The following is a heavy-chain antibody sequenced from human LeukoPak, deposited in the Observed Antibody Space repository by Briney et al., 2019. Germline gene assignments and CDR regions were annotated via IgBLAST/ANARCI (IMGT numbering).Heavy chain of an antibody. Sequence: PSQTLSLTCTVSGGSISSGDYYWSWIRQPPGKGLEWIGYIYYSGSTYYNPSLKSRVTISVDTSKNQFSLKLSSVTAADTAVYYCARSGDYDSRWDYWGQGTLVTVSS. D-gene: IGHD3-22*01. CDR2: IYYSGST. V-gene: IGHV4-30-4*01. J-gene: IGHJ4*02. CDR1: GGSISSGDYY. CDR3: ARSGDYDSRWDY.